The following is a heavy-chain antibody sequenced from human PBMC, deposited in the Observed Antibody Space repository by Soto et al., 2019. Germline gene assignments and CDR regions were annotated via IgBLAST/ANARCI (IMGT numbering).Heavy chain of an antibody. J-gene: IGHJ4*02. CDR3: ARDGYYYDSSGYYYVFDY. CDR2: ISYDGSNK. D-gene: IGHD3-22*01. Sequence: PGGSLRLSCAASGFTFSSYAMHWVRQAPGKGLEWVAVISYDGSNKYYADSVKGRFTISRDNSKNTLYLQMNSLRAEDTAVYYCARDGYYYDSSGYYYVFDYWGQGTLVTVSS. CDR1: GFTFSSYA. V-gene: IGHV3-30-3*01.